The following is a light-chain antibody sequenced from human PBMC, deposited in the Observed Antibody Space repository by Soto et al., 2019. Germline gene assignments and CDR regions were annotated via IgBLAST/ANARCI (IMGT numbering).Light chain of an antibody. Sequence: IVWTQSPGTLSLSPGDRATVPCPASQSVSSSFLAWYQQKPGQAPRLLIYGASSRATGIPDRFSGSGSGTDFTLTIGRLEPEDFAVYYCQQYGSSPITCGQGTRLEIK. J-gene: IGKJ5*01. V-gene: IGKV3-20*01. CDR2: GAS. CDR1: QSVSSSF. CDR3: QQYGSSPIT.